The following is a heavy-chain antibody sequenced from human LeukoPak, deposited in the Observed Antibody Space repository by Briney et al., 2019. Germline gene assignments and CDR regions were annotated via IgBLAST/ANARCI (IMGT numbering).Heavy chain of an antibody. J-gene: IGHJ4*02. Sequence: KTSETLSLTCTVSGGSISRYYWSWIRQPPGKGLERIGYIYYSGSTNYNPSLKSRVTISVDASKNQFSLKLSSVTAADTAVYYCARIGSGGRRGGFDYWGQGTLVTVSS. CDR2: IYYSGST. CDR3: ARIGSGGRRGGFDY. CDR1: GGSISRYY. V-gene: IGHV4-59*08. D-gene: IGHD2-15*01.